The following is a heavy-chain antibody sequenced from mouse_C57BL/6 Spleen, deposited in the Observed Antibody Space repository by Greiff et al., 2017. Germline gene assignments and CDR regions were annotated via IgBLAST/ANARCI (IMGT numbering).Heavy chain of an antibody. CDR3: ARMDDYEDYFDY. V-gene: IGHV3-1*01. D-gene: IGHD2-4*01. CDR1: GYSITSGYD. Sequence: EVQRVESGPGMVKPSQSLSLTCTVTGYSITSGYDWHWIRHFPGNKLEWMGYISYSGSTNYNPSLKSRISITHDTSKNHFFLKLNSVTTEDTATYYCARMDDYEDYFDYWGQGTTLTVSS. J-gene: IGHJ2*01. CDR2: ISYSGST.